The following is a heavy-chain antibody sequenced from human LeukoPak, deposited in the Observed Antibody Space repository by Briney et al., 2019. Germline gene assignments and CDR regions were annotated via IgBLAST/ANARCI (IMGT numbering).Heavy chain of an antibody. CDR2: ISSSSSTI. D-gene: IGHD3-22*01. CDR3: ASVDTMIVVDLDAFDI. V-gene: IGHV3-48*01. CDR1: GFTFSSYS. J-gene: IGHJ3*02. Sequence: GGSLRLSCAASGFTFSSYSMNWVRQAPGKGLEWVSYISSSSSTIYYADSVKGRFTISRDNAKNSLYLQMNSLRAEDTAVYYCASVDTMIVVDLDAFDIWGQGTMVTVSS.